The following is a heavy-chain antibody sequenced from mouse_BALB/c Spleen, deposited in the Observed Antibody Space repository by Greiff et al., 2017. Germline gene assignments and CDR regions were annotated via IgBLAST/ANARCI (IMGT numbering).Heavy chain of an antibody. J-gene: IGHJ1*01. D-gene: IGHD1-2*01. V-gene: IGHV5-9-3*01. CDR3: ARPPLTASSPYWYFDV. Sequence: EVQRVESGGGLVKPGGSLKLSCAASGFTFSSYAMSWVRQTPEKRLEWVATISSGGSYTYYPDSVKGRFTISRDNAKNTLYLQMSSLRSEDTAMYYCARPPLTASSPYWYFDVWGAGTTVTVSS. CDR1: GFTFSSYA. CDR2: ISSGGSYT.